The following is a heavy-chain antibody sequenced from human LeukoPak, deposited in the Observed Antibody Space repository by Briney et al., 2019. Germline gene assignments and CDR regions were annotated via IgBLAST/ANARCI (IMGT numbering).Heavy chain of an antibody. D-gene: IGHD4-17*01. J-gene: IGHJ4*02. Sequence: PGGSLRLSCAAFAFTFSSYEMTWVRKAPGKGLVWVSRINSDGSSTSYADSVKGRFTISRDNSKNTLYLHMNSLRADDTAVYYCAKDREWDDYAEYDYWGQGTLVTVSS. CDR1: AFTFSSYE. CDR3: AKDREWDDYAEYDY. CDR2: INSDGSST. V-gene: IGHV3-23*01.